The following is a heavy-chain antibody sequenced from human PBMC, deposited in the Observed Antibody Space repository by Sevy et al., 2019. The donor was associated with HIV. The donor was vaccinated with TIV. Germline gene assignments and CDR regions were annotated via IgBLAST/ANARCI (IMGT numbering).Heavy chain of an antibody. Sequence: ASVKVSCKASGGTFSTFSISWVRQAPGQRLEWMGGISPIFGTAKYTQNFQCRVAITADESTSTVYMELSGLRSEDTAIYYCARAHYSDSSDYYYEGAYWGQGTLVTVSS. CDR2: ISPIFGTA. V-gene: IGHV1-69*13. CDR3: ARAHYSDSSDYYYEGAY. CDR1: GGTFSTFS. D-gene: IGHD3-22*01. J-gene: IGHJ4*02.